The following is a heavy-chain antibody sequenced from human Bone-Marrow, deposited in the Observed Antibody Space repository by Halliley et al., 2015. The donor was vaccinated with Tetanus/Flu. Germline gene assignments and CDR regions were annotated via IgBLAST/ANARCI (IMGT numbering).Heavy chain of an antibody. CDR3: ARLENIVVEEGWFDP. Sequence: TLSLTCTASGGSLSSTGYYWGWIRQPPGKGLEWIGSMYYSGSSYYNPSLKSRVTISVDTSKNQFSLKLTSVTAADTAVYYCARLENIVVEEGWFDPWGQGTLVTVSS. J-gene: IGHJ5*02. V-gene: IGHV4-39*01. CDR1: GGSLSSTGYY. CDR2: MYYSGSS. D-gene: IGHD2-2*01.